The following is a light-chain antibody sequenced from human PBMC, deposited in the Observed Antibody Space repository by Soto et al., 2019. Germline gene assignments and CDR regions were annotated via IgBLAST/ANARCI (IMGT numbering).Light chain of an antibody. CDR1: RSDVGAYNY. CDR3: SSFAGSNTVI. J-gene: IGLJ2*01. Sequence: QSALTQPPSASGSPGQSVTISCTGSRSDVGAYNYVSWYQQFPGKAPQIMIYEVNKRPSGVPDRFSGSKSGNTASLTVSGLQAEDEAEYYCSSFAGSNTVIFGGGTQLTVL. V-gene: IGLV2-8*01. CDR2: EVN.